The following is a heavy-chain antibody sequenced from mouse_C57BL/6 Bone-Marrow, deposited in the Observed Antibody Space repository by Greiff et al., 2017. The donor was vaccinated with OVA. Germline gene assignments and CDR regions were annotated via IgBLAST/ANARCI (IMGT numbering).Heavy chain of an antibody. CDR1: GFTFSSYA. D-gene: IGHD4-1*01. CDR3: ARDQGGLTGRAMDY. J-gene: IGHJ4*01. CDR2: ISDGGSYT. V-gene: IGHV5-4*01. Sequence: DVKLVESGGGLVKPGGSLKLSCAASGFTFSSYAMSWVRQTPEKRLEWVATISDGGSYTYYPDNVKGRFTISRDNAKNNLYLQMSHLKSEDTAMYYCARDQGGLTGRAMDYWGQGTSVTVSS.